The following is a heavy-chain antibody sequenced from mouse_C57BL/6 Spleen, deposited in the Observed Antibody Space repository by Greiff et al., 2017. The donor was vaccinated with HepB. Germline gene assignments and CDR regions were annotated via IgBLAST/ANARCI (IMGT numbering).Heavy chain of an antibody. CDR1: GYAFSSSW. V-gene: IGHV1-82*01. Sequence: VHLVESGPELVKPGASVKISCKASGYAFSSSWMNWVKQRPGKGLEWIGRIYPGDGDTNYNGKFKGKATLTADKSSSTAYMQLSSLTSEDSAVYFCARVSPYGSSYYWYFDVWGTGTTVTVSS. D-gene: IGHD1-1*01. CDR2: IYPGDGDT. CDR3: ARVSPYGSSYYWYFDV. J-gene: IGHJ1*03.